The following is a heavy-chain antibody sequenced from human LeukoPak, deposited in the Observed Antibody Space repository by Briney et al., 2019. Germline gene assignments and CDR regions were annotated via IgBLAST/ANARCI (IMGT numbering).Heavy chain of an antibody. D-gene: IGHD6-13*01. Sequence: GGSLRLSCAASGFTFSSYWMHWVRQAPGKGLVWVSHINGDGSTTSYADSVKGRFTISRDNAKNTVYLQMNSLRAEDTAVYYCAKGGSSSPRSTFDYWGQGTLVTVSS. CDR2: INGDGSTT. CDR1: GFTFSSYW. V-gene: IGHV3-74*01. CDR3: AKGGSSSPRSTFDY. J-gene: IGHJ4*02.